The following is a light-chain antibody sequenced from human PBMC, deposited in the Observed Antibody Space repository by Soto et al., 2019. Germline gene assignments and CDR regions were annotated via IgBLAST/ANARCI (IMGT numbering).Light chain of an antibody. CDR3: QQSQITPWT. Sequence: DIQMTQSPSSLSASVGDRVTITCRASQSINRFLNWYQQKPGKGPNLLIYGASTLQSGVPLMFSGSGSGTDFTLTISSLQPEDFATYYCQQSQITPWTFGQGTKVEIK. J-gene: IGKJ1*01. CDR2: GAS. V-gene: IGKV1-39*01. CDR1: QSINRF.